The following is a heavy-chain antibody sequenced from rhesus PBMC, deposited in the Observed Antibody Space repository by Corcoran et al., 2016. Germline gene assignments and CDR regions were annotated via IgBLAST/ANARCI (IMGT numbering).Heavy chain of an antibody. D-gene: IGHD3-28*01. CDR1: GSPFCNSW. CDR3: TTAHYTSGDFFSIFHY. CDR2: IKRKADVEKE. Sequence: EVKLVEFGGGLVQPWGSLRSSCVFPGSPFCNSWWTWVLQAPGKGLDWIARIKRKADVEKEDYAASVKGRFTISRDDSRNILFLQMNSLKAEDTAVYFCTTAHYTSGDFFSIFHYWGQGVLVTVSS. V-gene: IGHV3-30*01. J-gene: IGHJ4*01.